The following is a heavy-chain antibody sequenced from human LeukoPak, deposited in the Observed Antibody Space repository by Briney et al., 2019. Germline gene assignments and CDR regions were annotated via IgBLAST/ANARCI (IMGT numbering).Heavy chain of an antibody. V-gene: IGHV1-8*03. Sequence: ASVKVSCKASGYTFTSYGICWVRQATGQGLEWMGWMNPNSGNTGYAQKFQGRVTITRNTSISTAYMELSSLRSEDTAVYYCARGMATIWDYYYYYMDVWGKGTTVTVSS. CDR1: GYTFTSYG. CDR3: ARGMATIWDYYYYYMDV. J-gene: IGHJ6*03. CDR2: MNPNSGNT. D-gene: IGHD5-24*01.